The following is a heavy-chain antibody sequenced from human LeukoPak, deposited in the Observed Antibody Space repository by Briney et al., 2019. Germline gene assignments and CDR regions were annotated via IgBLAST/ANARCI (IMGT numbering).Heavy chain of an antibody. Sequence: SETLSLSCAVYEGSFSGYYWSWIRQPPGKGLEWIGEINHSGSTNFNPSLKSRVTISVDTSKNQFSLKLSSVTAADTAVYYCARRQRSGPFDIWGQGTMVTVSS. J-gene: IGHJ3*02. CDR1: EGSFSGYY. CDR3: ARRQRSGPFDI. CDR2: INHSGST. D-gene: IGHD1-14*01. V-gene: IGHV4-34*01.